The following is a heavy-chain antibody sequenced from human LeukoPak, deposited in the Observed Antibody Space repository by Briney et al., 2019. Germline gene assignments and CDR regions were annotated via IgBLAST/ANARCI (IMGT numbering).Heavy chain of an antibody. Sequence: GSLRLSCAASGFTFSKVWMSWIRQPPGKGLEWIGEINHSGSTNYNPSLKSRVTISLDTSKNQFSLRLSSVTAADTAVYYCARDRPVTGANWFDPWGQGALVTVSS. D-gene: IGHD4-11*01. J-gene: IGHJ5*02. CDR2: INHSGST. V-gene: IGHV4-34*01. CDR3: ARDRPVTGANWFDP. CDR1: GFTFSKVW.